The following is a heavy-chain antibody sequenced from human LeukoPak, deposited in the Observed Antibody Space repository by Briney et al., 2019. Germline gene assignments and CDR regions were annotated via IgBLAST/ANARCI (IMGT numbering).Heavy chain of an antibody. V-gene: IGHV3-48*01. J-gene: IGHJ4*02. Sequence: GGSLRLSCAASGFTFSSYNMNWVRQAPGKGVEWVSYISSSSSTIYYADSVKGRFTISRDNAKNSPYLQMNSLRAEDTAVYYCARANTLVVPYFDYWGQGTLVTVSS. CDR2: ISSSSSTI. CDR3: ARANTLVVPYFDY. D-gene: IGHD2-21*01. CDR1: GFTFSSYN.